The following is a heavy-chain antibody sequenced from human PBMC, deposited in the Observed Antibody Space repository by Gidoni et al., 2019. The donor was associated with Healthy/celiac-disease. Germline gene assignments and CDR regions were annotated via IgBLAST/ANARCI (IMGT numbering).Heavy chain of an antibody. V-gene: IGHV4-61*02. J-gene: IGHJ4*02. D-gene: IGHD3-16*01. CDR2: IYTSGST. CDR1: GGSISSGSYY. CDR3: ARVNPPMTQGDIGNGDY. Sequence: QVQLQESGPGLVKPSQTLSLTCTVSGGSISSGSYYWSWIRQPAGKGLEWIGRIYTSGSTNYNPSLKSRVTISVDTSKNQFSLKLSSVTAADTAVYYCARVNPPMTQGDIGNGDYWGQGTLVTVSS.